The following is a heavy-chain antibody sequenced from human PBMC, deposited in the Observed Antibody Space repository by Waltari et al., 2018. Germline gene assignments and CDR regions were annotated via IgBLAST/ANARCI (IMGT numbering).Heavy chain of an antibody. J-gene: IGHJ6*03. CDR2: ISYDGSNK. CDR3: ARDGYNWRNYYYYYMDV. Sequence: QVQLVESGGGVVQPGRSLRLSCAASGFTFSSYAMHWVRQAPGKGLEWVAVISYDGSNKYYADSVKGRFTISRDNSKNTLYLQMNSLRAEDTAVYYCARDGYNWRNYYYYYMDVWGKGTTVTVSS. CDR1: GFTFSSYA. V-gene: IGHV3-30-3*01. D-gene: IGHD5-12*01.